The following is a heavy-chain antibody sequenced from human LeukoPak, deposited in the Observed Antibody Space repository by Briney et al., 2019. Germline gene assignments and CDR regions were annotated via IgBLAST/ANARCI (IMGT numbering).Heavy chain of an antibody. CDR1: GGSINNNKW. CDR3: ARLMTTVTSYWFDP. Sequence: SETLSLTCVVSGGSINNNKWWSWVRQPPGKGLEWIGYIYYSGSTYYNPSLKSRVTISVDTSKNQFSLKLSSVTAADTAVYYCARLMTTVTSYWFDPWGQGTLVTVTS. CDR2: IYYSGST. D-gene: IGHD4-17*01. J-gene: IGHJ5*02. V-gene: IGHV4-4*02.